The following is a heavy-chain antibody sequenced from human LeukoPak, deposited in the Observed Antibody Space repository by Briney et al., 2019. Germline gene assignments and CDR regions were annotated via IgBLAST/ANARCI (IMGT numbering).Heavy chain of an antibody. CDR1: GYSISSAYY. CDR2: IYHSGTT. D-gene: IGHD3-22*01. Sequence: SETLSLTCAVSGYSISSAYYWGWIRQPPGKGLEWIGTIYHSGTTYYNPSLKSRVTISVDTSKNQFSLKLISVTAADTAVYYCARAPQKYYYDSSGRFDYWGQGTLVTVSS. CDR3: ARAPQKYYYDSSGRFDY. V-gene: IGHV4-38-2*01. J-gene: IGHJ4*02.